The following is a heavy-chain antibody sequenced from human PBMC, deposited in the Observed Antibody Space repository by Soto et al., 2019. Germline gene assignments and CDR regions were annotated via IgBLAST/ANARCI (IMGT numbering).Heavy chain of an antibody. CDR1: GGSVSSGSYY. Sequence: QVQLQESGPGLVKPSETLSLTCTVSGGSVSSGSYYWSWIRQPPGKVLEWIGYIYYSGSTNYNPSLQGRVTIPVDTSKNQFSLELRSVTAADTAVYYCARALRAYCGGDGYSAYFDYWGQGTLVTVAS. V-gene: IGHV4-61*01. J-gene: IGHJ4*02. CDR2: IYYSGST. D-gene: IGHD2-21*02. CDR3: ARALRAYCGGDGYSAYFDY.